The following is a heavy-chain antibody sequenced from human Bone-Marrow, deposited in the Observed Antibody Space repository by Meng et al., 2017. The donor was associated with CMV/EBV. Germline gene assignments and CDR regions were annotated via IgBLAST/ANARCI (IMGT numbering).Heavy chain of an antibody. J-gene: IGHJ4*02. D-gene: IGHD2-2*01. CDR1: GFTFISYS. V-gene: IGHV3-7*01. Sequence: GGPLRLSCAASGFTFISYSMTWVRQTPGKGLEWVASIKKDGSEKYYVDSVKGRFTISRDNAETLLYLQMNSLRAEDTAIYYCARVLRVPASTKMLLDYWGQGTLVTVSS. CDR3: ARVLRVPASTKMLLDY. CDR2: IKKDGSEK.